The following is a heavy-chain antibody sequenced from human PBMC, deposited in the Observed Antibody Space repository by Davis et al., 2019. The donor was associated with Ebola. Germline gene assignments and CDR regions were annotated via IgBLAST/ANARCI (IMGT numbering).Heavy chain of an antibody. Sequence: GESLKISCAASGFTFSNAWMSWVRQAPGKGLEWVGRIKSKTDGGTTDYAAPVKGRFTISRDDSKNTLYLQMNSLKTEDTAVYYCTTDLIVGATPVYFDYWGQGTLVTVSS. V-gene: IGHV3-15*01. D-gene: IGHD1-26*01. J-gene: IGHJ4*02. CDR1: GFTFSNAW. CDR2: IKSKTDGGTT. CDR3: TTDLIVGATPVYFDY.